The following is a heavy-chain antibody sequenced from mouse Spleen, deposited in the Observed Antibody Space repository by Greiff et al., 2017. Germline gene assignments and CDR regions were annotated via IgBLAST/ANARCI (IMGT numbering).Heavy chain of an antibody. CDR2: IYPGDGDT. J-gene: IGHJ2*01. CDR3: ARWGTYGDYVPYFDY. V-gene: IGHV1-82*01. CDR1: GYAFSSSW. D-gene: IGHD2-13*01. Sequence: VQLQESGPELVKPGASVKISCKASGYAFSSSWMNWVKQRPGKGLEWIGRIYPGDGDTNYNGKFKGKATLTADKSSSTAYMQLSSLTSEDSAVYFCARWGTYGDYVPYFDYWGQGTTLTVSS.